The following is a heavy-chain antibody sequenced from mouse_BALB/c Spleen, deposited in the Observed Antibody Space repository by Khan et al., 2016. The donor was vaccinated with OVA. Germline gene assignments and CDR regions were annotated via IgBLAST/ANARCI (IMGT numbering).Heavy chain of an antibody. CDR3: ARTARIKY. D-gene: IGHD1-2*01. CDR2: ISYSGST. Sequence: EVELVESGPGLVKPSQSLSLTCTVTGYSITSGYGWNWIRQFPGNKLEWMGYISYSGSTNYNPSLKSRISITRDTSKNQFFLQLNSVTTEDTATYYCARTARIKYWGQGTTPTVSS. J-gene: IGHJ2*01. CDR1: GYSITSGYG. V-gene: IGHV3-2*02.